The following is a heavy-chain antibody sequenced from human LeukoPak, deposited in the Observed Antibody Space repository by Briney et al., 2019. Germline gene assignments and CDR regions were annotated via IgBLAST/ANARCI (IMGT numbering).Heavy chain of an antibody. CDR1: GFTFSSYS. V-gene: IGHV3-21*01. D-gene: IGHD3-10*01. J-gene: IGHJ4*02. CDR3: ARALYGSGSYYY. CDR2: ISSSSSYI. Sequence: GGSLRLSCAASGFTFSSYSMNWVRQAPGKGLEWVSSISSSSSYIYYADPVKGRFTISRDNANNALDLQMNSLRAEETAVYYCARALYGSGSYYYWGQGTLVTVSS.